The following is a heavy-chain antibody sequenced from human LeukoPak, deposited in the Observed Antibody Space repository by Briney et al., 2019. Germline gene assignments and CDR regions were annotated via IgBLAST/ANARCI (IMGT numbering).Heavy chain of an antibody. CDR1: GFTFSSYG. J-gene: IGHJ4*02. D-gene: IGHD6-13*01. Sequence: PGGSLRLSCAASGFTFSSYGMHWVRQAPGKGLEWVAVIWYDGSKKYYVDSVKGRFTVSRDNSKNTLYPQMNSLRAEDTAVYYCARDLSSRAPYYFDYWGQGTLVTVSS. CDR3: ARDLSSRAPYYFDY. V-gene: IGHV3-33*01. CDR2: IWYDGSKK.